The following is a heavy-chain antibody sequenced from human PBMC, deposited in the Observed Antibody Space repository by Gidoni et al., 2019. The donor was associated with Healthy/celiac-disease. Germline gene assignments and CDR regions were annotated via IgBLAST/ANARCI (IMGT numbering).Heavy chain of an antibody. Sequence: EVQLLESGGGLAQPVGSLRLSCAASGFTFSSYAMSWVRQDPGKGLEWVSAISGSGGSTYYAESVKGRFTISRDNSKNTLYLQMNSLRAEDTAVYYCAKDLYGLPEQWLACFDYWGQGTLVTVSS. CDR1: GFTFSSYA. D-gene: IGHD6-19*01. V-gene: IGHV3-23*01. CDR2: ISGSGGST. CDR3: AKDLYGLPEQWLACFDY. J-gene: IGHJ4*02.